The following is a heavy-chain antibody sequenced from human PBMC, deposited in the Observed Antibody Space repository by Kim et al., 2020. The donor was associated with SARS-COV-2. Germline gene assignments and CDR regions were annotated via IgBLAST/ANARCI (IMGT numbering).Heavy chain of an antibody. V-gene: IGHV7-4-1*02. CDR3: AREHSSGWYFGYPNYYYYGMDV. D-gene: IGHD6-19*01. Sequence: ASVKVSCKASGYTFTSYAMNWVRQAPGQGLEWMGWINTNTGNPTYAQGFTGRFVFSLDTSVSTAYLQISSLKAEDTAVYYCAREHSSGWYFGYPNYYYYGMDVWGQGTTVTVSS. CDR2: INTNTGNP. CDR1: GYTFTSYA. J-gene: IGHJ6*02.